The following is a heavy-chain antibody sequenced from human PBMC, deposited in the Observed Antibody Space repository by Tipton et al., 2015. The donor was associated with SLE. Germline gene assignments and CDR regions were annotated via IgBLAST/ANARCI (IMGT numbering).Heavy chain of an antibody. D-gene: IGHD6-13*01. CDR2: INPGADYT. CDR3: ARERQLGL. Sequence: QVQLVQSGPEVKKPGASVKVSCKAYGYTSTNYQFHWVRRAPGQGLEWMGIINPGADYTIYAQKLQGRVTMTTDTSTTTAYMELRSLRSDDTAVYYCARERQLGLWGQGTLVTVSS. J-gene: IGHJ5*02. CDR1: GYTSTNYQ. V-gene: IGHV1-46*01.